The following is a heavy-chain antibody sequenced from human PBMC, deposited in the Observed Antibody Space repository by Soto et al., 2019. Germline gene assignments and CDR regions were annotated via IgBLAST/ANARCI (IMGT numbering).Heavy chain of an antibody. D-gene: IGHD3-10*01. CDR1: GFTFSSYA. J-gene: IGHJ6*02. CDR3: AKGVWVRGPGMGMDV. CDR2: ISGSGGST. Sequence: LRLSCAASGFTFSSYAMSWVRQAPGKGLEWVSAISGSGGSTYYADSVKGRFTISRDNSKNTLYLQMNSLRAEDTAVYYCAKGVWVRGPGMGMDVWGQGTTVTSP. V-gene: IGHV3-23*01.